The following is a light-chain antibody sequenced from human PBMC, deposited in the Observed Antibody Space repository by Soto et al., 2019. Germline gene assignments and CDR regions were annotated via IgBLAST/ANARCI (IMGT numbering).Light chain of an antibody. CDR1: QSVSTY. CDR3: QHRSNWPRT. Sequence: IVLTQSPATLSLSPGERATLSWRASQSVSTYLAWYQQKPGQAPRLLIYDASNRATGIPARFSGSGSGTDFTLTISSLEPEDFAVYYCQHRSNWPRTFGQGTKLEIK. V-gene: IGKV3-11*01. CDR2: DAS. J-gene: IGKJ2*01.